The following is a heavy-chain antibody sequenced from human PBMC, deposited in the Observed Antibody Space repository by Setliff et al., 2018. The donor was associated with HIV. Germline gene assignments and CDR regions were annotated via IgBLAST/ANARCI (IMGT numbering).Heavy chain of an antibody. J-gene: IGHJ4*02. CDR1: GGTFSNYG. Sequence: SVKVSCKASGGTFSNYGMSWVRQAPGQGLEWMGGIIPISGTANYAQKFQGRVTITTDESTSTAYMELSGLISDDTAVYYCARDGGAVSGRIDYWGQGTLVTVSS. CDR3: ARDGGAVSGRIDY. V-gene: IGHV1-69*05. D-gene: IGHD6-19*01. CDR2: IIPISGTA.